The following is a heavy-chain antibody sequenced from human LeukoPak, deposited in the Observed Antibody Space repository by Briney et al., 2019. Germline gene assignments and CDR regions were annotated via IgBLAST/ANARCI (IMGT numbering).Heavy chain of an antibody. V-gene: IGHV4-34*01. CDR1: GGSFSGYY. Sequence: SETLSLTCAVYGGSFSGYYWSWIRQPPGKGLEWIGEINHSGSTNYNPSLKSRVTISVDRSKNQFSLKLSSVTAADTAVYYCARARSRTNYYGMDVWGQGTTVTVSS. CDR3: ARARSRTNYYGMDV. CDR2: INHSGST. J-gene: IGHJ6*02. D-gene: IGHD1-14*01.